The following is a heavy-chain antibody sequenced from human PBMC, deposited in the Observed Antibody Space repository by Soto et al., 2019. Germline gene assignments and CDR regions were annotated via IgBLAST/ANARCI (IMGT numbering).Heavy chain of an antibody. D-gene: IGHD2-15*01. Sequence: GASVKVSCKASGGTFSSYAISWVRQAPGQGLEWMGGIIPIFGTANYAQKFQGRVTITADESTSTAYMELSSLRSEDTAVYYCASSSVVAATRYYFDYWGQGTLVTVSS. J-gene: IGHJ4*02. CDR2: IIPIFGTA. CDR1: GGTFSSYA. V-gene: IGHV1-69*13. CDR3: ASSSVVAATRYYFDY.